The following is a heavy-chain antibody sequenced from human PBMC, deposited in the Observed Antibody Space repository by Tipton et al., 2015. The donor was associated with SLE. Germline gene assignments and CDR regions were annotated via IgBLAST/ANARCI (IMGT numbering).Heavy chain of an antibody. J-gene: IGHJ4*02. Sequence: RSLRLSCAASGFTFSSYAMHWVRQAPGKGLEWVAVISYDGDNKYYADSVRGRFTISRDNSKNTLYLQMNSLRTEDTAVYYCARVPPDQRRSSWYGRGVFDYWGQGTLVTVSS. CDR2: ISYDGDNK. D-gene: IGHD6-13*01. V-gene: IGHV3-30*04. CDR1: GFTFSSYA. CDR3: ARVPPDQRRSSWYGRGVFDY.